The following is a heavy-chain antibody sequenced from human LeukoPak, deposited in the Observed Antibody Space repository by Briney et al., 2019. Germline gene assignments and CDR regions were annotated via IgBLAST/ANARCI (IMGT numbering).Heavy chain of an antibody. D-gene: IGHD3-22*01. CDR2: IHPSGNT. Sequence: SETLSLTCTVSGVSISSYYWSWIRQPAGKGLEWIGRIHPSGNTNYNPSLKSRVTLSVDTSKNQFSLKLSSVTAADTAVYYCAAWTAYDSSGPGGFQHWGQGTLVTVSS. CDR3: AAWTAYDSSGPGGFQH. V-gene: IGHV4-4*07. J-gene: IGHJ1*01. CDR1: GVSISSYY.